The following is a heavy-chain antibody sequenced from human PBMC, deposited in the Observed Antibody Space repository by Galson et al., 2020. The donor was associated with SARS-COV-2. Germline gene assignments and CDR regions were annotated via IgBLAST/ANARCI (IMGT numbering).Heavy chain of an antibody. J-gene: IGHJ4*02. D-gene: IGHD2-21*02. CDR3: ARSDCGGDCMMHLDF. V-gene: IGHV4-31*03. CDR2: IYYSGGT. Sequence: ASETLSLTCTVSGDSVTSGGYYWNWIRHHPGKGLEWIGYIYYSGGTSYTPSLKSRVTISADTSKNQFSLRLNSVTAADTAVYYCARSDCGGDCMMHLDFWGQGTLVPVSS. CDR1: GDSVTSGGYY.